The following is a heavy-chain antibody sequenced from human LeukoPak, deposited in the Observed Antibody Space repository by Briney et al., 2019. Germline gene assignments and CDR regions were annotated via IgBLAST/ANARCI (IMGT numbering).Heavy chain of an antibody. V-gene: IGHV3-21*01. D-gene: IGHD2-15*01. J-gene: IGHJ5*02. CDR2: ISISSNYI. CDR1: GFTFSRYS. CDR3: AREYRYCSGGSCHNWFDP. Sequence: PGGSLRLSCAASGFTFSRYSMNWVRQAPGKGLEWVSSISISSNYIYYADSVKGRFTISRDNSKNTLYLQMNSLRAEDTAVYYCAREYRYCSGGSCHNWFDPWGQGTLVTVSS.